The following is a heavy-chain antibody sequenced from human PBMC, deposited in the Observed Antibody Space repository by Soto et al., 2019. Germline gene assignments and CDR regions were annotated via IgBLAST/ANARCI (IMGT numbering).Heavy chain of an antibody. J-gene: IGHJ3*02. V-gene: IGHV4-59*01. CDR2: IYYSGST. Sequence: SETLSLTCTVSGGSISSYYWSWIRQPPGKGLEWIGYIYYSGSTNYNPSLKSRVTISVDTSKNQFSLKLSSVTAADTAVYYCARENYGDPSYASDSWGQGTMVTLAS. D-gene: IGHD4-17*01. CDR3: ARENYGDPSYASDS. CDR1: GGSISSYY.